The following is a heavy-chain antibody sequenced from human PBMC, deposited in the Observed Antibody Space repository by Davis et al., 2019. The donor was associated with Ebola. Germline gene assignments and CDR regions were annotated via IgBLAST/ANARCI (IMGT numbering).Heavy chain of an antibody. Sequence: GGSLRLSCAASGFTFSSYAMHWVRQAPGKGLEWVAVISYDGSNKYYADSVKGRFTISRDNSKNPLYLQMNSLRAEDTAVYYCARDEDGELLFGGYYYGMDVWGQGTTVTVSS. D-gene: IGHD3-10*01. CDR3: ARDEDGELLFGGYYYGMDV. J-gene: IGHJ6*02. V-gene: IGHV3-30-3*01. CDR2: ISYDGSNK. CDR1: GFTFSSYA.